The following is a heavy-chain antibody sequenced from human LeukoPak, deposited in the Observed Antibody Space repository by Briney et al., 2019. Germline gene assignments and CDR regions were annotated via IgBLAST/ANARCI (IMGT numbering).Heavy chain of an antibody. CDR2: ISSSSTI. Sequence: GGSLRLSCAASGFTFSSYSMNWVRQAPGKGLEWVSYISSSSTIYYADSVKGRFTISRDNAKNSLYLQMNSLRAEDTAVYYCARDCGSGWYPYYYYYMDVWGKGTMVTVSS. D-gene: IGHD6-19*01. CDR1: GFTFSSYS. V-gene: IGHV3-48*04. J-gene: IGHJ6*03. CDR3: ARDCGSGWYPYYYYYMDV.